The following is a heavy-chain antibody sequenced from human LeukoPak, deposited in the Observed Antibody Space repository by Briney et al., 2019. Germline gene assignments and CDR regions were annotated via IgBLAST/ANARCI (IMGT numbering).Heavy chain of an antibody. V-gene: IGHV4-59*01. Sequence: SETLSLTCTVSGGSISSCYWSWIRQPPGKGLEWIGYIYYSGSTNYNPSLKSRVTISVDTSKNQFSLKLSSVTAADTAVYYCASRVVVPAASDDAFDIWGQGTMVAVSS. J-gene: IGHJ3*02. CDR3: ASRVVVPAASDDAFDI. CDR1: GGSISSCY. CDR2: IYYSGST. D-gene: IGHD2-2*01.